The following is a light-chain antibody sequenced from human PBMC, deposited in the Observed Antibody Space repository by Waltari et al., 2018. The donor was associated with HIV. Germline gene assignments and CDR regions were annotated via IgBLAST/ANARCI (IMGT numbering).Light chain of an antibody. J-gene: IGKJ1*01. Sequence: DIPTAQSPPTLSASMGDVCSITCRASQSISNCVAWYQQKPGQAPKLLIYRAPTLESGVPSRFSGSGSGTEFTLTINNLQTDDFATYYCQQYSAFPWTFGQGAKVEIK. CDR2: RAP. CDR3: QQYSAFPWT. V-gene: IGKV1-5*03. CDR1: QSISNC.